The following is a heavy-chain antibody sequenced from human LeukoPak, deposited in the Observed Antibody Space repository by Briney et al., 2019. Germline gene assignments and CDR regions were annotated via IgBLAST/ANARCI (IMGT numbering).Heavy chain of an antibody. Sequence: PLETLSLTCPVSGDSINGFYWNWIRQPPGKGLEWIGYIYYSGNTNYNPSLKSRVTMSVDTSTNQFSLKLSSVTAADTAVYYCASSKTPWIQLWFFDIWGQGTMVTVSS. CDR2: IYYSGNT. V-gene: IGHV4-59*01. CDR3: ASSKTPWIQLWFFDI. J-gene: IGHJ3*02. CDR1: GDSINGFY. D-gene: IGHD5-18*01.